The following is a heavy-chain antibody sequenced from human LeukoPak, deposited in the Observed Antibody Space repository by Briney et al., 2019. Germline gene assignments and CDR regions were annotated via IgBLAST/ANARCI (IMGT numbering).Heavy chain of an antibody. CDR1: GYTFTSYG. Sequence: GASVTVSFKASGYTFTSYGISWVRQAPGQGREGMGWISAYNGNTNYTQKLQGRVTITTDTSTSTAYMELRSLRSDDTAVYYCARDSYYYDSSGYYSFDYWGQGTLVTVSS. CDR3: ARDSYYYDSSGYYSFDY. J-gene: IGHJ4*02. CDR2: ISAYNGNT. D-gene: IGHD3-22*01. V-gene: IGHV1-18*01.